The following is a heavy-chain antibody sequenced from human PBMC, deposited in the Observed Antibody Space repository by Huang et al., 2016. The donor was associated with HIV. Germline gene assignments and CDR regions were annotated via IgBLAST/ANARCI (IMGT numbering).Heavy chain of an antibody. CDR1: GYTFTSYA. CDR3: ARTNVDTAMAPYYFDY. Sequence: QVQLVQSGAEVKKPGASVKVSCKASGYTFTSYAMHWVRQAPGQRLEWMGVIKAGNGNTKDSQKFQGRVTITRDTSASTAYMELSSMRSEDTAVYYCARTNVDTAMAPYYFDYWGQGTLVTVSS. CDR2: IKAGNGNT. D-gene: IGHD5-18*01. J-gene: IGHJ4*02. V-gene: IGHV1-3*01.